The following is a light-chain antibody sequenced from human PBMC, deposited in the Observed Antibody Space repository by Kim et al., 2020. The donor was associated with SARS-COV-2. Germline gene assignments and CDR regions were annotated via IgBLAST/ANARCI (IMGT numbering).Light chain of an antibody. J-gene: IGKJ1*01. CDR2: GAS. CDR1: QTVSGN. V-gene: IGKV3-15*01. CDR3: QQYSHWPRT. Sequence: ASPGERAPLSCRASQTVSGNLAWYQQKPGQAPRIVIYGASTRATGIPARFSGSGSGTEFTLTISSLQSEDFAVYYCQQYSHWPRTFGQGTKVDIK.